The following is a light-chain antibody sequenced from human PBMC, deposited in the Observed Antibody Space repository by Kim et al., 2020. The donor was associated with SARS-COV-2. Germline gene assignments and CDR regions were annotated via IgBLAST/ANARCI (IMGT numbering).Light chain of an antibody. CDR3: PQHNTYPPT. Sequence: APVGDRVTVTCPASQVIRNDLGCFQQKPGQAPRRLIYAASTLQSGVPSRFSGSGSGTEFTLTFSSLQPEDFATYFCPQHNTYPPTFCQGTTVDIK. V-gene: IGKV1-17*01. J-gene: IGKJ1*01. CDR2: AAS. CDR1: QVIRND.